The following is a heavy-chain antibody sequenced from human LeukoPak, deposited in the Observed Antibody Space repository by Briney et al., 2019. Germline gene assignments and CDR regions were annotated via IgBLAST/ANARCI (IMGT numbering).Heavy chain of an antibody. Sequence: SQTLSLTCTVSGESISGFYWTWIRQPPGKGLEWIGYIYYSGSTNYNPSLKSRVTISVDTSKNQFSLKLSSVTAADTAVYYCARGVVIAPQTFDYWGQGTLVTVSS. CDR1: GESISGFY. CDR3: ARGVVIAPQTFDY. CDR2: IYYSGST. V-gene: IGHV4-59*01. D-gene: IGHD2-21*01. J-gene: IGHJ4*02.